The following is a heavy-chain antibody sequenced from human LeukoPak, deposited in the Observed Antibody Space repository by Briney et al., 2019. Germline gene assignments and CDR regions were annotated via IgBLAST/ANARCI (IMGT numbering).Heavy chain of an antibody. CDR1: GGSISSYY. CDR2: IYYSGST. V-gene: IGHV4-59*12. Sequence: SGTLSLTCTVSGGSISSYYWSWIRQPPGKGLEWIGYIYYSGSTNYNPSLKSRVTISVDTSKNQFSLKLSSVTAADTAVYYCAREMFSYGYDYWGQGTLVTVSS. J-gene: IGHJ4*02. D-gene: IGHD5-18*01. CDR3: AREMFSYGYDY.